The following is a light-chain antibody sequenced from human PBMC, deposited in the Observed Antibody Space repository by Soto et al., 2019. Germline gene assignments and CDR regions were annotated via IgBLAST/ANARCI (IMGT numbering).Light chain of an antibody. Sequence: DIVMTQSPDSLAVSLGERATINCKSSQSFLYSPHNMTYLASYHQKPGQPPILLLYWSSTQESGVPDRFSGSGSGTDFTLTISRLEPEDFAVYYWQQYGSSLFGQGTRLEIK. CDR2: WSS. CDR3: QQYGSSL. CDR1: QSFLYSPHNMTY. J-gene: IGKJ5*01. V-gene: IGKV4-1*01.